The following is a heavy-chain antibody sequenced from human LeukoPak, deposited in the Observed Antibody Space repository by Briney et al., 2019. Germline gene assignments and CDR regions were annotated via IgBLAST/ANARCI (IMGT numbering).Heavy chain of an antibody. Sequence: GGSLRLSCAASGFTFSNYAMSWVRQAPGKGLEWVSSISSSSSYIYYADSVKGRFTISRDNAKNSLYLQMNSLRAEDTAVYYCASRYYDSSGYYYNAFDIWGQGTMVTVSS. CDR1: GFTFSNYA. CDR3: ASRYYDSSGYYYNAFDI. CDR2: ISSSSSYI. J-gene: IGHJ3*02. V-gene: IGHV3-21*01. D-gene: IGHD3-22*01.